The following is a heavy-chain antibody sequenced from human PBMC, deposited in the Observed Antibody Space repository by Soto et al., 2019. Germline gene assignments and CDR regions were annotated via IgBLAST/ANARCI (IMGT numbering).Heavy chain of an antibody. CDR3: AIPAAPYYYYYGMDV. CDR1: GYTFTSYD. CDR2: MNPNSGNT. D-gene: IGHD2-2*01. V-gene: IGHV1-8*01. Sequence: ASVKVSCKASGYTFTSYDINWVRQATGQGLEWMGWMNPNSGNTGYAQKFQGRVTMTRDTSISTAYMELSRLRSDDTAVYYCAIPAAPYYYYYGMDVWGQGTTVTVSS. J-gene: IGHJ6*02.